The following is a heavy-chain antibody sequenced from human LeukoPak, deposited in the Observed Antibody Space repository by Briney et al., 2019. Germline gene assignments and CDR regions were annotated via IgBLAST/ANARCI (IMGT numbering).Heavy chain of an antibody. D-gene: IGHD4-17*01. CDR1: GFTFNDYA. Sequence: GRSLRLSCAGSGFTFNDYAMHWVRQAPGKGLEWVSAISWNGGTIGYADSMKGRFTISRDNAKNSLYLQMNSLRAEDTALYYCAKGHYGDYDNWFDPWGQGTLVTVSS. CDR3: AKGHYGDYDNWFDP. J-gene: IGHJ5*02. CDR2: ISWNGGTI. V-gene: IGHV3-9*01.